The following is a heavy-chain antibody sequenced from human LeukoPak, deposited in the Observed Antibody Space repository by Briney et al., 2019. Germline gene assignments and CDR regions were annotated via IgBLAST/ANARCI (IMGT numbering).Heavy chain of an antibody. CDR1: GFXFSSYG. CDR2: ISYDGGDK. CDR3: AKVRYSSGWPEFDY. V-gene: IGHV3-30*18. D-gene: IGHD6-19*01. J-gene: IGHJ4*02. Sequence: GRSLRLSCVASGFXFSSYGIHWVRQAPGKGPEWVALISYDGGDKYYVDSVKGRFTIARDNSKNTLYLQMNSLRAEDTAVYYCAKVRYSSGWPEFDYWGQGTLVTVSS.